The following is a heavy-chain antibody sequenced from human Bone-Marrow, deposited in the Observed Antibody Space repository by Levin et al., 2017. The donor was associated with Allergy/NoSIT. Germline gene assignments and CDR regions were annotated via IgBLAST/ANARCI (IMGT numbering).Heavy chain of an antibody. J-gene: IGHJ4*02. V-gene: IGHV3-13*01. D-gene: IGHD2-15*01. CDR3: ARKKCSGGSCFLDY. Sequence: GGSLRLSCAASGFAFRSYDMHWVRQATGEGLEWVSAIGSAGDTYYPDSVKGRFTVSRENAKLSFYLQMNSLRAGDTAVYFCARKKCSGGSCFLDYWGQGTLVTVSS. CDR1: GFAFRSYD. CDR2: IGSAGDT.